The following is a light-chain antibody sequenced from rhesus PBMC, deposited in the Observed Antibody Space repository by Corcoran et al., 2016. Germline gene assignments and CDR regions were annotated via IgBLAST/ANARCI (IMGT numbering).Light chain of an antibody. V-gene: IGKV3-17*01. CDR3: QQDYSWRS. Sequence: ETVVTQSPATLSLSPGERATISCRASQRVGSYLAWYQQKPGQAPRLLIYGASSRATGIPDRFSCCGAGTDFTLTISSMGPEDVGVYFCQQDYSWRSFGPGTKVEIK. CDR2: GAS. CDR1: QRVGSY. J-gene: IGKJ1*01.